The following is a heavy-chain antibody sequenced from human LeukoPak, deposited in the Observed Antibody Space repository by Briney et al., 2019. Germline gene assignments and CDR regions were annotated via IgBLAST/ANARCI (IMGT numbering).Heavy chain of an antibody. V-gene: IGHV4-59*08. CDR3: ARLFSYGDYGPFDY. Sequence: SETLSLTCAVSGGSLSSYYWSWIRQPPGKGLEWIGYIYYSGSTNYNPSLKSRVTISVDTSKNQFSLKLSSVTAAVTAVYYCARLFSYGDYGPFDYWGQGTLVTVSS. J-gene: IGHJ4*02. CDR1: GGSLSSYY. CDR2: IYYSGST. D-gene: IGHD4-17*01.